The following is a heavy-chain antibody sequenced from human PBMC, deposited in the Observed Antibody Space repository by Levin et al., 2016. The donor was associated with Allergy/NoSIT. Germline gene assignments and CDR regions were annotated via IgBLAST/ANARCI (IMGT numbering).Heavy chain of an antibody. J-gene: IGHJ6*02. V-gene: IGHV3-48*03. CDR3: ARDNRWLRSDYYYYGMDV. D-gene: IGHD5-12*01. CDR1: GFTFSSYE. CDR2: ISSSGSTI. Sequence: GGSLRLSCAASGFTFSSYEMNWVRQAPGKGLEWVSYISSSGSTIYYADSVKGRFTISRDNAKNSLYLQMNSLRAEDTAVYYCARDNRWLRSDYYYYGMDVWGQGTTVTVSS.